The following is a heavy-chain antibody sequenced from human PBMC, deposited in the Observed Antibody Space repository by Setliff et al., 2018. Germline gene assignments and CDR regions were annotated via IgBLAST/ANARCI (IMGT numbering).Heavy chain of an antibody. J-gene: IGHJ4*02. CDR1: GYTFSDYY. V-gene: IGHV1-2*02. Sequence: ASVKVSCKASGYTFSDYYMHWIRQAPGQGPEWMGCINPNTGGTRFAQKFQFGVTMTADKAITTAYMELTRLTSDDTAMYYCARDLLGSQGRTFDHWGQGTLVTVSS. D-gene: IGHD1-26*01. CDR3: ARDLLGSQGRTFDH. CDR2: INPNTGGT.